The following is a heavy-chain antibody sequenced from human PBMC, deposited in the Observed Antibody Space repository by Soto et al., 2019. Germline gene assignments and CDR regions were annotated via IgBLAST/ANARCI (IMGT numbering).Heavy chain of an antibody. CDR1: GGTFSNYA. V-gene: IGHV1-69*12. Sequence: QVQLVQSGAEVKKPGSSVNVSCKASGGTFSNYAISWVRQAPGQGLEWVGGIIPIFGTTNFAQKFQGRVTITADESTTTAYMELSGLRSEDTAVYYCARDGGRDGYFGNWLDPWGQGTLVTVSS. CDR2: IIPIFGTT. J-gene: IGHJ5*02. CDR3: ARDGGRDGYFGNWLDP. D-gene: IGHD5-12*01.